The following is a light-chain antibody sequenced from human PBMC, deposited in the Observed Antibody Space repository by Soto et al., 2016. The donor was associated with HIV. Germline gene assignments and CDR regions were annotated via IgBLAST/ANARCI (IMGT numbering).Light chain of an antibody. V-gene: IGKV1-6*01. CDR3: LQDYDRPYT. CDR2: ATS. CDR1: QGIRSY. Sequence: AIRMTQSPSSLSASTGDRVTITCRASQGIRSYLAWYQQKPGKAPKLLIYATSSLGGGVPSRFSGSGSGTDFTLTISSLQPEDSASYFCLQDYDRPYTFGQGTKLEIK. J-gene: IGKJ2*01.